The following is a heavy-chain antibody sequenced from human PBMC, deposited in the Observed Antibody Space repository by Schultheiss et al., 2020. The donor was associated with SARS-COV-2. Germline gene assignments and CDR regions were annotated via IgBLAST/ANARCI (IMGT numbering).Heavy chain of an antibody. J-gene: IGHJ5*02. CDR2: IKSKTDGGTT. D-gene: IGHD6-19*01. CDR3: LNSSGWS. V-gene: IGHV3-15*01. CDR1: GFTFSSYD. Sequence: GGSLRLSCAASGFTFSSYDMHWVRQATGKGLEWVGRIKSKTDGGTTDYAAPVKGRFTISRDDSKNTLYLQMNSLKTEDTAVYYCLNSSGWSWGQGTLVTVSS.